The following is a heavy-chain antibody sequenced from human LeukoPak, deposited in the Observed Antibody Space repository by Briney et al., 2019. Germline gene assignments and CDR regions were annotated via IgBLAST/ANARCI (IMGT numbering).Heavy chain of an antibody. CDR1: GYTFSGYY. J-gene: IGHJ1*01. CDR3: ARGYPLSTTAAGTYFQH. Sequence: ASVKVSCKASGYTFSGYYMHWVRQAPGQGLEWMGWINPNSGGTNYAQKFQGRVAMTRDTSISTAYMELSRLRSDDTAVYYCARGYPLSTTAAGTYFQHWGQGTLVTVSS. V-gene: IGHV1-2*02. D-gene: IGHD6-13*01. CDR2: INPNSGGT.